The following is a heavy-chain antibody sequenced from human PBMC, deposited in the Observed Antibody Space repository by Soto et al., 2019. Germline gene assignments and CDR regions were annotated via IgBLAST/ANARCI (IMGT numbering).Heavy chain of an antibody. V-gene: IGHV1-69*01. CDR1: GGTFSSYA. D-gene: IGHD2-2*01. J-gene: IGHJ5*02. CDR3: ARDIVVVPALKGWFDP. Sequence: QVQLVQSGAEVKKPGSSVKVSCKASGGTFSSYAISWVRQAPGQGLEWMGGIIPIFGTANYAQKFQGRVTITADESTSTAYMELSSLRSEETAVYYCARDIVVVPALKGWFDPWGQGTLVTVSS. CDR2: IIPIFGTA.